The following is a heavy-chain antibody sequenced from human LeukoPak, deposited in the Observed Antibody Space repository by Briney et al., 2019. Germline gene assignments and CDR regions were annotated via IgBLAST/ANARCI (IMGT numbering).Heavy chain of an antibody. J-gene: IGHJ4*02. V-gene: IGHV3-7*01. CDR3: ARGGRLHPQSPY. D-gene: IGHD3-16*01. CDR2: IKQDGSDI. CDR1: GFTFSSYA. Sequence: GGSLRLSCAASGFTFSSYAMSWVRQAPGKGLEWVANIKQDGSDIYYVDSVKGRLIISRDNAKNSLYLQMSSLRAEDTAVYYCARGGRLHPQSPYWGQGTLVTVSS.